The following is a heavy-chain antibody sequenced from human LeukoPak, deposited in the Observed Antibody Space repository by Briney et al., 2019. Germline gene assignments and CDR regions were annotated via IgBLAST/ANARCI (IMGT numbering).Heavy chain of an antibody. CDR2: IYPGDSDT. CDR1: GYSFTSYW. Sequence: GESLKISCKGSGYSFTSYWIGWVRQMPGKGLEWMGIIYPGDSDTRYSPSFQGQVTISADKSISTAYLQWSSLKASDTAMYYCARHRYYYDSSGYYSGNYYYYGMDVWGQGTTVTVSS. V-gene: IGHV5-51*01. D-gene: IGHD3-22*01. CDR3: ARHRYYYDSSGYYSGNYYYYGMDV. J-gene: IGHJ6*02.